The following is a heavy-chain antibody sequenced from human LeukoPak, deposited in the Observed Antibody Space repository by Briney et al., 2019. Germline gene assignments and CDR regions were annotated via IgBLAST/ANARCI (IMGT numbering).Heavy chain of an antibody. D-gene: IGHD1-26*01. CDR1: GFTFSTYT. CDR2: ISYDGSNT. J-gene: IGHJ3*02. Sequence: GGSLTLSCAASGFTFSTYTMHWVRQAPGKGLEWVALISYDGSNTYYADSVEGRFTISRDNAKNSLYLQMNSLRAEDTAVYYCARAGSGSYSAFDIWGQGTMVTVSS. CDR3: ARAGSGSYSAFDI. V-gene: IGHV3-30-3*01.